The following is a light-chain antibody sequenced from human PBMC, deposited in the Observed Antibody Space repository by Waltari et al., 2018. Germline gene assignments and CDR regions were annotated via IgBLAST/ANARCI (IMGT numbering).Light chain of an antibody. J-gene: IGKJ4*01. CDR2: WAS. CDR1: QSGFYRSDNKNY. Sequence: DIVMTPSPDFLAVSLAERSTINCTSRQSGFYRSDNKNYLAWYQHKPGHPPKLLIYWASARESRVPYRFSGSGSGTDFTLTISSLQAEDVSVYYCHQYYSIPLTFGGGTKVEIK. CDR3: HQYYSIPLT. V-gene: IGKV4-1*01.